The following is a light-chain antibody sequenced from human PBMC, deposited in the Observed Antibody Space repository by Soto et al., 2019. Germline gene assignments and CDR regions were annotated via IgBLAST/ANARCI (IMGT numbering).Light chain of an antibody. CDR3: QTWGSDSHV. J-gene: IGLJ1*01. CDR2: EVS. Sequence: QSALTQPASVSGSPGQSITISCTGTSGDVGGYYYVSWYQQLPGKAPKLMISEVSNRPSGVSNRFSGSKSGNTASLTISGLQAEDEADYYCQTWGSDSHVFGAGTKVTVL. CDR1: SGDVGGYYY. V-gene: IGLV2-14*01.